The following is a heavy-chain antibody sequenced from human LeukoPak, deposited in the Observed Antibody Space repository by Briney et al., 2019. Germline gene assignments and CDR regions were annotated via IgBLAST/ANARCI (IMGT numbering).Heavy chain of an antibody. CDR2: ISSDGNNK. V-gene: IGHV3-30-3*01. CDR3: ATGGITTTRGVMVLRD. J-gene: IGHJ4*02. CDR1: RITVRSYA. Sequence: SGGSLRLSCTASRITVRSYALHWVRRAPGKGLECVALISSDGNNKDYGDSVKGRFTVSRDNSKNTLYLQMNGLRPEDTAIYYCATGGITTTRGVMVLRDWRQGALVAVSS. D-gene: IGHD3-10*01.